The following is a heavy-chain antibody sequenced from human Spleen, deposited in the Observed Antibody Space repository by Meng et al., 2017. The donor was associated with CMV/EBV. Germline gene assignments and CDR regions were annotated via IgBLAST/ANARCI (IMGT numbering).Heavy chain of an antibody. V-gene: IGHV1-2*02. J-gene: IGHJ5*02. D-gene: IGHD1-26*01. CDR3: ARDVGHAVGELRWFDP. CDR1: GGTFSNYA. CDR2: INPNNGGT. Sequence: ASVKVSCKASGGTFSNYAITWVRQAPGQGLEWMGWINPNNGGTNYAQKFQGRVTMTRDTSISTAYMELTRLRSGDTAVYYCARDVGHAVGELRWFDPWGQGTLVTVSS.